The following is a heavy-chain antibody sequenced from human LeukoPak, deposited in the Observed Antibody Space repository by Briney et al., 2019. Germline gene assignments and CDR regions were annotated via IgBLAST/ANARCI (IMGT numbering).Heavy chain of an antibody. V-gene: IGHV3-48*03. J-gene: IGHJ5*02. CDR2: HSSSGSAF. CDR1: GFTFRSYE. CDR3: ARILGGPRGWFDP. Sequence: GGSLRLSCEDSGFTFRSYEMNWVRQAPGKGLEWIAYHSSSGSAFSYADSVKGRFTIARDNAKNSVYLEMNSLRADDTAVYYCARILGGPRGWFDPWGQGTLVTVSS. D-gene: IGHD3-10*01.